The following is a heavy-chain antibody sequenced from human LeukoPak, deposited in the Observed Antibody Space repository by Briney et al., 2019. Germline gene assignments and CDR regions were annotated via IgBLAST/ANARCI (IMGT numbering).Heavy chain of an antibody. J-gene: IGHJ5*02. D-gene: IGHD2-8*01. CDR3: ARGWDIVLMDWFDP. CDR1: GGSISSSSYY. CDR2: IYYSGST. V-gene: IGHV4-39*07. Sequence: RPSETLSLTCTVSGGSISSSSYYWGWIRQPPGKGLEWIGSIYYSGSTYYNPSLKSRVTISVDTSKNQFSLKLSSVTAADTAVYYCARGWDIVLMDWFDPWGQGTLVTVSS.